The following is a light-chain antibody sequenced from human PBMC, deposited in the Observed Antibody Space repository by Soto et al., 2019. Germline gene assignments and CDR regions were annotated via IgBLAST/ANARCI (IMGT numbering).Light chain of an antibody. CDR1: SSDVGGFNY. CDR3: NSYTSSSAVVV. V-gene: IGLV2-14*01. CDR2: DVS. Sequence: QSALTQPASVSGSLGQSITVSCTGTSSDVGGFNYVSWYQQHPGIAPKLMIYDVSNRPSGVSNRFSGSKSGNTASLTISGLQAEDEADYYCNSYTSSSAVVVFGGGTKLTVL. J-gene: IGLJ2*01.